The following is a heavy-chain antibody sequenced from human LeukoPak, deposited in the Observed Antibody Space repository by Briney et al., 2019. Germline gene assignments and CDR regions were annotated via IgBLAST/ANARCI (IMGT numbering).Heavy chain of an antibody. CDR1: GGTFSSYA. CDR2: IIPILGIV. V-gene: IGHV1-69*04. J-gene: IGHJ3*02. D-gene: IGHD1-26*01. CDR3: AREEGSYPHDAFDI. Sequence: SVKVSCKASGGTFSSYAISWVRQAPGQGLEWMGRIIPILGIVNYAQKFQGRVTITADKSTSTAYMELSSLRSEDTAVYYCAREEGSYPHDAFDIWGQGTMVTVSS.